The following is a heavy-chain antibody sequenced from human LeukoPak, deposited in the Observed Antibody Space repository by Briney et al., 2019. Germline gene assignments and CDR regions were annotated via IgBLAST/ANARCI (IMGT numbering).Heavy chain of an antibody. Sequence: SETLSLTCAVYGGSFSGYYWSCIRQPPGKGLEWIGEINHSGSTNYNPSLKSRVTISVDTSKNQFSLKLSSVTAADTAVYYCAILSYCYGSGSTRRGLDYWGQGTLVTVSS. V-gene: IGHV4-34*01. J-gene: IGHJ4*02. CDR3: AILSYCYGSGSTRRGLDY. D-gene: IGHD3-10*01. CDR2: INHSGST. CDR1: GGSFSGYY.